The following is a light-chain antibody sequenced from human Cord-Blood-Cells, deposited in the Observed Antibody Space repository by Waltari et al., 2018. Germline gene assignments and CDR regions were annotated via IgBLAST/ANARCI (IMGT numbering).Light chain of an antibody. CDR2: GKN. Sequence: SSELTQDPAVSVALGQTVRITCHGDSLRSYYASWYQQKPGQAPVLVIYGKNNRPSGFPSRFSGASLGNTASLTITGAQAEDEADYYCNSRDSSGNHWVFGGGTKLTVL. CDR3: NSRDSSGNHWV. J-gene: IGLJ3*02. V-gene: IGLV3-19*01. CDR1: SLRSYY.